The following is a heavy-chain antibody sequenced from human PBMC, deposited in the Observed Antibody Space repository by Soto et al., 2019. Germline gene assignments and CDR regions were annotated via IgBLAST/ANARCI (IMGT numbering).Heavy chain of an antibody. CDR3: APIAVRPPPP. CDR1: GFVFNGAW. V-gene: IGHV3-15*07. Sequence: EAQLAESGGTLVKPGGSLRLSCVASGFVFNGAWMNWVRQAPGAGLEWVGRIKRGSNVEATDYAAPVKGRFTISRDDSKNKLDLQINTPKTGDTAVYYCAPIAVRPPPPWGQGTLVTVSS. J-gene: IGHJ5*02. CDR2: IKRGSNVEAT. D-gene: IGHD6-19*01.